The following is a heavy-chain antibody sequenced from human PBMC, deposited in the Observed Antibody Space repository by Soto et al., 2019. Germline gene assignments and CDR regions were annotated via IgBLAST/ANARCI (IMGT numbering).Heavy chain of an antibody. CDR1: GFTFSSYG. Sequence: GGSLRLSCAASGFTFSSYGMHWVRQAPGKGLEWVAVISYDGSNKYYADSVKGRFTISRDNSKNTLYLQMNSLRAEDTAAYYCARGVVGATKTPLDYWGQGTLVTVSS. V-gene: IGHV3-30*03. CDR2: ISYDGSNK. CDR3: ARGVVGATKTPLDY. J-gene: IGHJ4*02. D-gene: IGHD1-26*01.